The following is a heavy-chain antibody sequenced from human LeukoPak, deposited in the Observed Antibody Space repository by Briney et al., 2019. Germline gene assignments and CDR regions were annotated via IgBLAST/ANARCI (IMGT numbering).Heavy chain of an antibody. CDR2: ISYSGNT. D-gene: IGHD2-15*01. CDR1: GGSVSSGSYH. V-gene: IGHV4-39*01. CDR3: ARHCCSGPAKRVFDI. Sequence: SETLSLTRTVSGGSVSSGSYHWGWVRQPPGKGLEWIGTISYSGNTDYNPSLRSRVTISVDTSNNQFSLRLGSVTAADTAVYHCARHCCSGPAKRVFDIWGQGTMVTVSS. J-gene: IGHJ3*02.